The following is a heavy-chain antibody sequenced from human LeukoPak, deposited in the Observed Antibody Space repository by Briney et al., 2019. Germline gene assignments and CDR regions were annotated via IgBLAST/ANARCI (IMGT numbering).Heavy chain of an antibody. CDR3: ARDYDGEVAVPANWFAP. D-gene: IGHD2-15*01. J-gene: IGHJ5*02. CDR1: GFNFNDYS. Sequence: PGGSLRLSCAASGFNFNDYSMTWVRQAPGKGLEWLSYISNSGRTIYSADSVKGRFTISRDDARNSLYLQMNSLRAEDTAVYFCARDYDGEVAVPANWFAPWGQGTLVTVSS. CDR2: ISNSGRTI. V-gene: IGHV3-48*04.